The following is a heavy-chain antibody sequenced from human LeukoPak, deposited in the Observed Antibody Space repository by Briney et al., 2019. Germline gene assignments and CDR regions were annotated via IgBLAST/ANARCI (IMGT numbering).Heavy chain of an antibody. CDR2: ISSNGGST. D-gene: IGHD6-13*01. CDR1: GFTFSSHA. CDR3: ARDSTGYSSSWYNFDY. J-gene: IGHJ4*02. Sequence: GGSLRLSCAASGFTFSSHAMHWVRRAPGKGLEYVSAISSNGGSTYYANSVKGRFTISRDNSKNTLYLQMGSLRAEDMAVYYCARDSTGYSSSWYNFDYWGQGTLVTVSS. V-gene: IGHV3-64*01.